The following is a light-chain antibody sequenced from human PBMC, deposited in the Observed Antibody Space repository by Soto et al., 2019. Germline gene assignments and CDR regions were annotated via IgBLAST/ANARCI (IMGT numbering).Light chain of an antibody. CDR3: QQYNSYPYT. CDR2: KAS. CDR1: QSISSW. J-gene: IGKJ2*01. V-gene: IGKV1-5*03. Sequence: DIQMTQSPSTLSASVGERVTITCRASQSISSWLAWYQQKPGKAPKLLIYKASSLESGVPSRFSGSGYGTEFTLTISSLQPDDFATYYCQQYNSYPYTFGQGTKLEIK.